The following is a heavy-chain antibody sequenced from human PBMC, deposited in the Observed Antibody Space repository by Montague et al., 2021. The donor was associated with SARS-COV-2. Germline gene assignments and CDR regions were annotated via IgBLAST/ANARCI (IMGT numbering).Heavy chain of an antibody. D-gene: IGHD6-13*01. CDR1: GGSISSSSYY. J-gene: IGHJ6*02. Sequence: SETLSLTCTVSGGSISSSSYYWGWIRQPPGKGLEWIGSIDYSGSTYYNRSLESRVTISVDTSKNQFSLKLSSVTAADTAVYYCARVGRQQLVRLSGMDVWGQGTTVTASS. CDR2: IDYSGST. CDR3: ARVGRQQLVRLSGMDV. V-gene: IGHV4-39*07.